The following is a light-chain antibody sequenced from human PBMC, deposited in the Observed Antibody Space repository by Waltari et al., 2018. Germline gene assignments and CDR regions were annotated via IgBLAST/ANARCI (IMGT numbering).Light chain of an antibody. CDR3: QQYYSYPYT. CDR1: QGISSY. CDR2: AAS. V-gene: IGKV1-8*01. Sequence: AIRMTQSPSSLSASTGDRVTITCRASQGISSYLAWYQQKPGKAPKLLIYAASTLQSGVPSMFSGSGSGTDFTLTISCLQSEDFATYYCQQYYSYPYTFGQGTKLAIK. J-gene: IGKJ2*01.